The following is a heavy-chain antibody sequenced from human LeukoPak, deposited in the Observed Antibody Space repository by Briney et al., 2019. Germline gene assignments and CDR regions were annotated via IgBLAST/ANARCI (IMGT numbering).Heavy chain of an antibody. CDR3: TRVVQEWFGELFDY. CDR1: GFTFSSYA. Sequence: SGGSLRLSCAASGFTFSSYAMSWVRQAPGKGLEWVSAISGSGGSTYYADSVKGRFTISRDNSKSTLFLQMNILRAEDTAVYYCTRVVQEWFGELFDYWGQGTLVTVSS. V-gene: IGHV3-23*01. J-gene: IGHJ4*02. CDR2: ISGSGGST. D-gene: IGHD3-10*01.